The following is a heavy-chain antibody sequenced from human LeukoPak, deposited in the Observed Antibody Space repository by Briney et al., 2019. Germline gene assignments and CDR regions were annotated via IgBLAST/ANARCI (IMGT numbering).Heavy chain of an antibody. CDR1: GGSISSYY. V-gene: IGHV4-59*01. CDR3: ASSSSSWYRADY. J-gene: IGHJ4*02. Sequence: PSETLSLTCAVSGGSISSYYWSWIRQPPGKGLEWLGYIFYSGSTNYNPSLKSRVTISVDTSKNQFSLKLSSVTAADTAVYYCASSSSSWYRADYWGQGTLVTVSS. D-gene: IGHD6-13*01. CDR2: IFYSGST.